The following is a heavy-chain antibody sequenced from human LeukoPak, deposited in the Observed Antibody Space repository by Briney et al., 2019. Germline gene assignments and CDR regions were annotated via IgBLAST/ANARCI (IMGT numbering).Heavy chain of an antibody. CDR2: IIPIFGTA. CDR3: ARGMDIVVVVAAIAPAFDI. V-gene: IGHV1-69*13. CDR1: EGTFSSYA. J-gene: IGHJ3*02. D-gene: IGHD2-15*01. Sequence: ASVKVSCKASEGTFSSYAISWVRQAPGQGLEWMGGIIPIFGTANYAQKFQGRVTITADESTSTAYMELSSLRSEDTAVYYCARGMDIVVVVAAIAPAFDIWGQGTMVTVSS.